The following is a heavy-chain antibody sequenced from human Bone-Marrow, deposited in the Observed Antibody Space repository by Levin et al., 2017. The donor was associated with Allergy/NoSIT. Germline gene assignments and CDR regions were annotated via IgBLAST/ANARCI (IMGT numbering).Heavy chain of an antibody. CDR3: VRVYYYDGSGYYYEDS. Sequence: RASVKVSCKASGYTFTGYHIHWVRQAPGQGLEWMGWFNPNSGGADYAQKFQDRVTMTRDTSFSTAYMELSRLRSDDTAVYYCVRVYYYDGSGYYYEDSWGQGTLVTVSS. D-gene: IGHD3-22*01. CDR2: FNPNSGGA. V-gene: IGHV1-2*02. J-gene: IGHJ4*02. CDR1: GYTFTGYH.